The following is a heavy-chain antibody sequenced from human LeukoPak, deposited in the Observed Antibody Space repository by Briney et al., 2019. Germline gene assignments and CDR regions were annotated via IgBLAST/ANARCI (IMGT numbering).Heavy chain of an antibody. CDR2: IYHNGST. Sequence: SETLSLTCTVSGYSISSGYYWGWIRQPPGKGLEWIGNIYHNGSTWNNPSLKSRVTISVDTSKNQFSLKLTSITAADTAVYYCARDSSGYLESFDYWGQGTLVTVSS. V-gene: IGHV4-38-2*02. J-gene: IGHJ4*02. CDR1: GYSISSGYY. D-gene: IGHD3-22*01. CDR3: ARDSSGYLESFDY.